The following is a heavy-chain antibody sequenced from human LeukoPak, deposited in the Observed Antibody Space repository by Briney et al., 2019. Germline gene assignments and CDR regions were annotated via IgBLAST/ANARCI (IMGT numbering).Heavy chain of an antibody. D-gene: IGHD5-12*01. CDR2: INHSGST. V-gene: IGHV4-34*01. CDR3: ARGTGYSGYELDY. CDR1: GGSFSGYY. Sequence: SETLSLTCAVYGGSFSGYYWSWIRQPPGKGLEWIGEINHSGSTNYNPSLKSRVTISVDTSKNQFSLKLSSVTAADTAVYYCARGTGYSGYELDYWGQGTLVTVSS. J-gene: IGHJ4*02.